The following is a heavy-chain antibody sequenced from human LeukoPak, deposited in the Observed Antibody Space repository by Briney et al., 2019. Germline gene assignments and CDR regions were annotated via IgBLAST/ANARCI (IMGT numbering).Heavy chain of an antibody. J-gene: IGHJ4*02. D-gene: IGHD2-2*01. V-gene: IGHV3-48*01. CDR3: ARDTKYAFDN. Sequence: GGSLRLSCAASGFTFSSYSMNWVRQAPGKGLEWISYIGISSGSTKYADSVKGRFTISGDKAKNSVYLQMNSLRVEDTAVYYCARDTKYAFDNWGQGTLVTVSS. CDR1: GFTFSSYS. CDR2: IGISSGST.